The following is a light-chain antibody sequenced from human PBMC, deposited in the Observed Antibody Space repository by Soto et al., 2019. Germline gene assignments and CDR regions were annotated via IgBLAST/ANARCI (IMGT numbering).Light chain of an antibody. V-gene: IGKV3-20*01. Sequence: EIVLTQSPGTLSLSPGERAILSCRASQSVNSSYLAWYQQKPGQAPRLLIYSASSRATGIPNRFSGSGSGTDFTLTISRLEPEDFAVYFCQREGAFGQGTKLEIK. CDR2: SAS. CDR3: QREGA. CDR1: QSVNSSY. J-gene: IGKJ2*01.